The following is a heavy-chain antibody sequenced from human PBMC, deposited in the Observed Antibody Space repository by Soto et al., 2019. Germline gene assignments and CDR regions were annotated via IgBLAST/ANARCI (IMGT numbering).Heavy chain of an antibody. J-gene: IGHJ5*01. CDR2: IYYGGST. CDR3: AKDLPGELLPTCFDS. Sequence: SETLSLTCTVSGGSISPYYWSWIRQPPGKGLEWVGYIYYGGSTSYNPSLKSRVTISLETSKSQFSLRLSSVTAADTALYHCAKDLPGELLPTCFDSWGQGTLVTVSS. V-gene: IGHV4-59*12. D-gene: IGHD1-26*01. CDR1: GGSISPYY.